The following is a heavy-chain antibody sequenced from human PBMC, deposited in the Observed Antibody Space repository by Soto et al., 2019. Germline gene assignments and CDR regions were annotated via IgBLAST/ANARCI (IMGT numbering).Heavy chain of an antibody. CDR1: GFTFSSYG. CDR3: AKDREVETHYYYGMDV. D-gene: IGHD1-1*01. V-gene: IGHV3-30*18. Sequence: QVQLVESGGGVVQPGRSLRLSCAASGFTFSSYGMHWVRQAPGKGLEWVAVISYDGSNKYYADSAKGRFTISRDNSKNTLYLQMNSLRAEDTAVYSCAKDREVETHYYYGMDVWGQGTTVTVSS. CDR2: ISYDGSNK. J-gene: IGHJ6*02.